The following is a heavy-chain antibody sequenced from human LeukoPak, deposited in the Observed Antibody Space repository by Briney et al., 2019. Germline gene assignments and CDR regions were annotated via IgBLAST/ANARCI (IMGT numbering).Heavy chain of an antibody. CDR1: GYTFTSYY. CDR2: INPSGGST. V-gene: IGHV1-46*01. D-gene: IGHD3-10*01. CDR3: AREGWFGELVRY. Sequence: ASVKVSCKASGYTFTSYYFHWVRQAPGQGLEWMGIINPSGGSTIYAQKFQGRVTMTRDTSTSTVYMELSSLRSEDTAVYYCAREGWFGELVRYWGQGTLVTVSS. J-gene: IGHJ4*02.